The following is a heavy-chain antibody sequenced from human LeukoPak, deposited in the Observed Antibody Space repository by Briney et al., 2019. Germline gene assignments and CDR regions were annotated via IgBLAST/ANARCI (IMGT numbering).Heavy chain of an antibody. J-gene: IGHJ6*02. CDR2: MNPNSGNT. CDR3: ARIYDFYNYYGMDV. D-gene: IGHD3-3*01. Sequence: VASVEVSCKASGYTFTSYDINWVRQATGQGLEWMGWMNPNSGNTGYAQKFQGRVTMTRNTSISTAYMELSSLRSEDTAVYYCARIYDFYNYYGMDVWGQGTTVTVSS. V-gene: IGHV1-8*01. CDR1: GYTFTSYD.